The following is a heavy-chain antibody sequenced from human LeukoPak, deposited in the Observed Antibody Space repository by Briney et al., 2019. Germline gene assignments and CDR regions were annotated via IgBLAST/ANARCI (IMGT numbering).Heavy chain of an antibody. CDR3: ARDRRGYDSGSLYDYGMDV. D-gene: IGHD2-15*01. CDR2: TYYRSKWHD. V-gene: IGHV6-1*01. CDR1: GDSISSNSAA. Sequence: SQTLSLTCAISGDSISSNSAAWNWIRQSPSRGLEWLGRTYYRSKWHDEYAVFVKSRMTINPDTPKNHFSLQLNSVTPEDTAVYYCARDRRGYDSGSLYDYGMDVWGQGTTVTVSS. J-gene: IGHJ6*02.